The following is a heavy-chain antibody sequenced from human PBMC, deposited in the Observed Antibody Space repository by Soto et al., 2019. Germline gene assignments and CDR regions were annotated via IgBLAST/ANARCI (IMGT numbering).Heavy chain of an antibody. CDR1: GFTFSNYG. CDR3: AKEDYYGSGSYYDY. CDR2: ISYDGSLK. Sequence: QVQLVESGGGVVQPGRSLRLSCEASGFTFSNYGMHWVRQTPGKGLEWVAVISYDGSLKYYADSVKGRFTISRDTSKNTLYLQMSSLRAEDTAVYFCAKEDYYGSGSYYDYWGQGTLVTVSS. D-gene: IGHD3-10*01. J-gene: IGHJ4*02. V-gene: IGHV3-30*18.